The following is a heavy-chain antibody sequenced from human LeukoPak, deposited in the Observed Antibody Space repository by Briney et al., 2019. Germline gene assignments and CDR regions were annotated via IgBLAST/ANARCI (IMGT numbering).Heavy chain of an antibody. D-gene: IGHD3-10*01. CDR3: ARDAQASGVPGDFDY. CDR1: GFTFSGYW. J-gene: IGHJ4*02. CDR2: ISYDGSNK. V-gene: IGHV3-30-3*01. Sequence: GGSLRLSCAASGFTFSGYWMHWVRQAPGKGLEWVAVISYDGSNKYYADSVKGRFTISRDNSKNTLYLQMNSLRAEDTAVYYCARDAQASGVPGDFDYWGQGTLVTVSS.